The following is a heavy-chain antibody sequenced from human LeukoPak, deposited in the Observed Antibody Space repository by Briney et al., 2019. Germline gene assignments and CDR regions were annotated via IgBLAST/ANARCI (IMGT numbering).Heavy chain of an antibody. V-gene: IGHV3-33*08. CDR3: ARGYCSGGSCYHYGMDV. Sequence: PGGSLRLSCAASGLIFSDAWMGWVRQAPGKGLEWVAVIWYDGSNKYYADSVKGRFTISRDNSKNTLYLQMNSLRAEDTAVYYCARGYCSGGSCYHYGMDVWGQGTTVTVSS. D-gene: IGHD2-15*01. J-gene: IGHJ6*02. CDR2: IWYDGSNK. CDR1: GLIFSDAW.